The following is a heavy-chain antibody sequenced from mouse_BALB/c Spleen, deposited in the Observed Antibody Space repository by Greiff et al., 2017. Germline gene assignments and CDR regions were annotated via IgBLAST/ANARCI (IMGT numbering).Heavy chain of an antibody. V-gene: IGHV3-8*02. J-gene: IGHJ2*01. CDR3: ARAYYYGSSYVAFDY. CDR2: ISYSGST. CDR1: GDSITSGY. Sequence: VQLKQSGPSLVKPSQTLSLTCSVTGDSITSGYWNWIRKFPGNKLEYMGYISYSGSTYYNPSLKSRISITRDTSKNQYYLQLNSVTTEDTATYYCARAYYYGSSYVAFDYWGQGTTLTVSS. D-gene: IGHD1-1*01.